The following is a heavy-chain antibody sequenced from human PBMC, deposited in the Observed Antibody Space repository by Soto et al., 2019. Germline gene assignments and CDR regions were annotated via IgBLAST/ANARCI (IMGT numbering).Heavy chain of an antibody. CDR3: AREYSSGWSQGMDV. V-gene: IGHV1-3*01. CDR1: GYTFTSYA. Sequence: QVQLVQSGAEVKKPGAPVKVSCKASGYTFTSYAMHWVRQAPGQRLEWMGWINAGNGNTKYSQKFQGRVTITRDTSASTAYMELSSLRSEDTAVYYCAREYSSGWSQGMDVWGQGTTVTVSS. D-gene: IGHD6-19*01. J-gene: IGHJ6*02. CDR2: INAGNGNT.